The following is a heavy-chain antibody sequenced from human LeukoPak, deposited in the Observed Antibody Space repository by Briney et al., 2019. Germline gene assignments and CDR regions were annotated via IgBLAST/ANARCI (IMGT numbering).Heavy chain of an antibody. Sequence: GGSLRLSCAASGFTFSSFAMSWVRQAPGKGLEWVSSISGSGESTYYADYVKSRFTVSRDNSKNTVNLQLNSLRAEDTAVYYCAKDAIGQYRPYYFDCWGQGTLVTVSS. CDR3: AKDAIGQYRPYYFDC. CDR2: ISGSGEST. D-gene: IGHD3-16*02. V-gene: IGHV3-23*01. CDR1: GFTFSSFA. J-gene: IGHJ4*02.